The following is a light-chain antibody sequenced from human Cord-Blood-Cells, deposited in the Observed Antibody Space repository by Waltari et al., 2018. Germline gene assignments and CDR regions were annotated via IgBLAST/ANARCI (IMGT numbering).Light chain of an antibody. CDR1: SSDVGGYNY. V-gene: IGLV2-14*01. CDR3: SSYTSSSTGV. CDR2: DVS. J-gene: IGLJ3*02. Sequence: QSALTQPASVSGSPGQSLTISCTGTSSDVGGYNYVSWYQQHPGKAPKLMIYDVSNRPSGVSNRFSGSKSGNTVSVTICGLQAEDEAAYYCSSYTSSSTGVFGGGTKLTVL.